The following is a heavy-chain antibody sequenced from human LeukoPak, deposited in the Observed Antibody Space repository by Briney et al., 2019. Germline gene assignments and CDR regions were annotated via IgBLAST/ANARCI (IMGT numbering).Heavy chain of an antibody. CDR2: IYTSGST. Sequence: SETLSLTCTVSGGSISSYYWSWIRQPAGKGLEWIGRIYTSGSTNYNPPLKSRVTMSVDTSKNQFSLKLSSVTAADTAVYYCAREEIERNYYDSSGYYAGWGQGTLVTVSS. V-gene: IGHV4-4*07. CDR3: AREEIERNYYDSSGYYAG. J-gene: IGHJ4*02. CDR1: GGSISSYY. D-gene: IGHD3-22*01.